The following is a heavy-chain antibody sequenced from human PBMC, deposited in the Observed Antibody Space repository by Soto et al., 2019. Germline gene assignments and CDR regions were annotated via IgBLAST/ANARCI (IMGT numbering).Heavy chain of an antibody. CDR3: ARVRGVLRYFDWLLPNDAFDI. CDR2: INPSGGST. Sequence: ASVKVSCKASGYTFTSYYMHWVRQAPGQGLEWMGIINPSGGSTSYAQKFQGRVTMTRDTSTSTVYKELSSLRSEDTAVYYCARVRGVLRYFDWLLPNDAFDIWGQGTMVTVSS. J-gene: IGHJ3*02. CDR1: GYTFTSYY. D-gene: IGHD3-9*01. V-gene: IGHV1-46*01.